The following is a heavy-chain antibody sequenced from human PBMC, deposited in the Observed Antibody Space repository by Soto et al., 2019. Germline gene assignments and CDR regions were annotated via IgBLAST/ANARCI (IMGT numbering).Heavy chain of an antibody. Sequence: EVQLVESGGGLVQPGGSLKLSCAASGFTFSGSAMHWVRQASGKGLEWVGRIRSKANCYATAYAASVKGRFTISRDDSKNTAYLQMNSLKTEDTAVYYCTRHRDYGGPPADYYYYMDVWGKGTTVTVSS. CDR3: TRHRDYGGPPADYYYYMDV. CDR2: IRSKANCYAT. D-gene: IGHD4-17*01. CDR1: GFTFSGSA. J-gene: IGHJ6*03. V-gene: IGHV3-73*02.